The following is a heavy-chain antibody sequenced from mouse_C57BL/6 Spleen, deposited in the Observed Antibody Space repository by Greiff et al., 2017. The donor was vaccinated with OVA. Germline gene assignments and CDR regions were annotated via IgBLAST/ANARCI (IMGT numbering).Heavy chain of an antibody. Sequence: VHVKQSGPELVKPGASVKISCKASGYSFTGYYMNWVKQSPEKSLEWIGEINPSTGGTTYNQKFKAKATLTVDKSSSTAYMQLKSLTSEDSAVYYCASMITTRGFDYWGQGTTLTVSS. CDR2: INPSTGGT. CDR3: ASMITTRGFDY. V-gene: IGHV1-42*01. J-gene: IGHJ2*01. D-gene: IGHD2-4*01. CDR1: GYSFTGYY.